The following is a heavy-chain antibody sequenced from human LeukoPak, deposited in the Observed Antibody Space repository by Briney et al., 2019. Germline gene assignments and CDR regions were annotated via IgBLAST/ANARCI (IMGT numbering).Heavy chain of an antibody. CDR2: SSAYNGNT. CDR3: ARDQDIVVVVAANEVYYYYGMDV. Sequence: ASVKVSCKASGYTFTSYGISWVRQAPGQGLEWMGWSSAYNGNTNYAQKLQGRVTMTTDTSTSTAYMELRSLRSDDTAVYYCARDQDIVVVVAANEVYYYYGMDVWGQGTTVTVSS. J-gene: IGHJ6*02. CDR1: GYTFTSYG. V-gene: IGHV1-18*01. D-gene: IGHD2-15*01.